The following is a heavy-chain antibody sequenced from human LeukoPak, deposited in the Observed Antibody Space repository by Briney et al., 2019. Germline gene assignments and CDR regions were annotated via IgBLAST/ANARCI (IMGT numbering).Heavy chain of an antibody. D-gene: IGHD3-22*01. J-gene: IGHJ4*02. V-gene: IGHV4-39*02. CDR2: IYDSGST. CDR1: GGSIRSSYYY. Sequence: SETLSLTCTVSGGSIRSSYYYWGWIRQPPGKGLEWIGSIYDSGSTYYNPSLKSRVIISVDTSKNQFSLKLNSVTAADTAVYYCAREDYYDSSGINWGQGTLVTVSS. CDR3: AREDYYDSSGIN.